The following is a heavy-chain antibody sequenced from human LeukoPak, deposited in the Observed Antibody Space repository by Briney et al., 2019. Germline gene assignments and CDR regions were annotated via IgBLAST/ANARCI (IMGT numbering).Heavy chain of an antibody. Sequence: GGSLRLSCAASGLTFSSYWMSWVRQAPGKGLEWVANIWRDGSQKNYVDSVRGRFTISRDNAKNSLYLQMNSLRVEDTAVYYCARGSTSYDSWGQGTLVIVSS. D-gene: IGHD2-2*01. J-gene: IGHJ4*02. CDR1: GLTFSSYW. CDR3: ARGSTSYDS. V-gene: IGHV3-7*01. CDR2: IWRDGSQK.